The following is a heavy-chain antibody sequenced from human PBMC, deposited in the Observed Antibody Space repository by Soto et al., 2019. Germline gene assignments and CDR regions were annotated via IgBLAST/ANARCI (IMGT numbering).Heavy chain of an antibody. CDR3: AHSPITMVRGVIFGQDMDV. V-gene: IGHV1-24*01. J-gene: IGHJ6*03. D-gene: IGHD3-10*01. CDR1: GYTLTELS. Sequence: ASVKVSCKVSGYTLTELSMHWVRQAPGKRLERMGGFDPEDGETIYAQKFQGRVTMTEDTSTDTAYMELSSLRSEDTATYYCAHSPITMVRGVIFGQDMDVWGKGTTVTVSS. CDR2: FDPEDGET.